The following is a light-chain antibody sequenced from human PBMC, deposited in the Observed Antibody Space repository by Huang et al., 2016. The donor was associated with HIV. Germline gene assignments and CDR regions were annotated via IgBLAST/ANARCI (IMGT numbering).Light chain of an antibody. J-gene: IGKJ2*01. V-gene: IGKV3-20*01. CDR3: QQYGSSPLGT. CDR2: GAS. Sequence: EIVLTQSPGTLSLSPGERATLSCRASQSVSSSYLAWYQQKPGQAPRLLIYGASSRATGIPDRVSGSGSGTDFTLTISRLEPEDFAVYYCQQYGSSPLGTFGQGTKLEIK. CDR1: QSVSSSY.